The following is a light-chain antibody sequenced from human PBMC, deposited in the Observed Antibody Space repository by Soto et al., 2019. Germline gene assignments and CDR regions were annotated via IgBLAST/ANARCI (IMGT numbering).Light chain of an antibody. V-gene: IGLV1-44*01. CDR2: SNN. Sequence: QSVLTQAPSASETPGQRVTISCSGGSSNIGRNTVNWYQQLPGTAPKLLIYSNNCRPSGVPDRFSGSKSGTSASLAISGLQSEDEADYYCAAWDDSLTDYVFGTGTKLTVL. J-gene: IGLJ1*01. CDR1: SSNIGRNT. CDR3: AAWDDSLTDYV.